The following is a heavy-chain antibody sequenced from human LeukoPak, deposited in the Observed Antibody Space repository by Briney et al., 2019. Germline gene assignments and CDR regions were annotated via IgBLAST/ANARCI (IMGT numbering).Heavy chain of an antibody. D-gene: IGHD3-22*01. Sequence: GGSLRLSCAASGFTFSSYSMNWVRQAPGKGLEWVSSISSSSSYIYYADSVKGRFTISRDNAKNSLYLQMNSLRAEDTAVYYCARSYDGSGYYYGYWGQGTLVTVSS. J-gene: IGHJ4*02. CDR1: GFTFSSYS. CDR3: ARSYDGSGYYYGY. CDR2: ISSSSSYI. V-gene: IGHV3-21*01.